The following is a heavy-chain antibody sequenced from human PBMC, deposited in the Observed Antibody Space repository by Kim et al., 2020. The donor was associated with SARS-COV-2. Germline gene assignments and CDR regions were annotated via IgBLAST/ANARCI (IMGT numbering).Heavy chain of an antibody. CDR3: SRDTDYNGSYYSSYI. CDR2: ISAFHGIA. V-gene: IGHV1-18*01. CDR1: GYTFTSYA. D-gene: IGHD3-10*01. J-gene: IGHJ3*02. Sequence: ASVKVSCKASGYTFTSYAISWVRQAPGQGLEWMGWISAFHGIANYAQKLQGRVTITTDKSTSTAYMELRSLRSDDTAVYYCSRDTDYNGSYYSSYIWVQG.